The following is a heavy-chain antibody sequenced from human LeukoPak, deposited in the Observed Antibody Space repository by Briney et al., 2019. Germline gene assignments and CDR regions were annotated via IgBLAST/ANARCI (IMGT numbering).Heavy chain of an antibody. V-gene: IGHV3-53*01. CDR3: ATSIVGLTYDEHFQH. CDR1: GFAVSSNH. J-gene: IGHJ1*01. D-gene: IGHD1-26*01. CDR2: IFNGGST. Sequence: QTGGSLRLSCAASGFAVSSNHMNWVRQAPGKGLEWVSVIFNGGSTYHADSVKGRFTISRDNSKNTLYLQMNSLRAEDTAVYYCATSIVGLTYDEHFQHWGQGTLVTVSS.